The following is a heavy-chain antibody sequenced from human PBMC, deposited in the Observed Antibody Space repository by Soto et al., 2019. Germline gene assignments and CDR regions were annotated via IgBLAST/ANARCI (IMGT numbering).Heavy chain of an antibody. Sequence: QVQLVQSGAEVKKPGASLKVSCQASGYTFSNYGFSWVRQAPGQGLEWMGWISGYNGNTNYAERLQGRVTMTTDTSTSTAYMELKSLRYDDTAVYYCAREGQLGYWGQGTPVTVSS. CDR1: GYTFSNYG. CDR3: AREGQLGY. D-gene: IGHD6-6*01. J-gene: IGHJ4*02. CDR2: ISGYNGNT. V-gene: IGHV1-18*01.